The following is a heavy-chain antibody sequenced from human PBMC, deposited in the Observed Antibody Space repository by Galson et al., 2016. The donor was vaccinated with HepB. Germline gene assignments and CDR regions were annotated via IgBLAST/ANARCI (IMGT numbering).Heavy chain of an antibody. D-gene: IGHD3-9*01. CDR2: LYYSGST. V-gene: IGHV4-39*01. CDR3: ASFFDWLLYPTDS. Sequence: LSLTCTVSGASISSYKYYWGWIRRPPGKGLEWIGTLYYSGSTYYNPSLKSRVTISVDTSNNQFSLKLRSVTAADTAVYYCASFFDWLLYPTDSWGQGALVTVSS. CDR1: GASISSYKYY. J-gene: IGHJ4*02.